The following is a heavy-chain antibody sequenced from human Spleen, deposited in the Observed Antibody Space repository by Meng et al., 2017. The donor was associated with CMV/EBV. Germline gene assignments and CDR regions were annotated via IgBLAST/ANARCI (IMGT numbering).Heavy chain of an antibody. Sequence: SETLSLTCSVTGDSISGYYWSWIRQPPGKGLEWIGYIYYSGTSNNNPSLKSRVTISVDTSKNHFSLKLRSVTAADTAVYYCARSNSDYYGMDVWGQGTTVTVSS. V-gene: IGHV4-59*12. CDR3: ARSNSDYYGMDV. J-gene: IGHJ6*02. CDR1: GDSISGYY. CDR2: IYYSGTS. D-gene: IGHD4-23*01.